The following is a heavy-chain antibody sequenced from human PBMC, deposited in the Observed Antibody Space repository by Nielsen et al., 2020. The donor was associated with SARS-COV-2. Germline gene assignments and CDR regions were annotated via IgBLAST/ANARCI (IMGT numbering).Heavy chain of an antibody. J-gene: IGHJ4*02. CDR3: ARVGSYGDPEYLDY. D-gene: IGHD4/OR15-4a*01. Sequence: GGSLRLSCAASGFPLSSYELTWVRQAPGKGLEWVGNIKLDGSEKYYVDSVKGRFTISRDNARNTLYLQMNSLRVEDTAVYYCARVGSYGDPEYLDYWGPGTLVTVSS. CDR1: GFPLSSYE. CDR2: IKLDGSEK. V-gene: IGHV3-7*01.